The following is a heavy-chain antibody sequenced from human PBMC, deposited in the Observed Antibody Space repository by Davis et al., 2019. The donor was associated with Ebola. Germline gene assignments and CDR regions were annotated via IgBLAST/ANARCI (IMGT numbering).Heavy chain of an antibody. Sequence: HTGGSLRLSCAASGFTFSDYWMHWVRQAPGKGLVWVSRINTDGSRTSYADSVKGRFTISRDNAKNTLYLQMNSLTVEDTAVYYCARVGNYYYYMDVWGKGTTVTVSS. CDR2: INTDGSRT. D-gene: IGHD7-27*01. V-gene: IGHV3-74*01. CDR1: GFTFSDYW. J-gene: IGHJ6*03. CDR3: ARVGNYYYYMDV.